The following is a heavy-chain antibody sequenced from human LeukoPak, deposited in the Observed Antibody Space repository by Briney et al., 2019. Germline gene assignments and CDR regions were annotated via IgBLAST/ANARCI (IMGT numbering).Heavy chain of an antibody. J-gene: IGHJ6*03. V-gene: IGHV3-48*03. CDR3: ARDRHWNHHYYYYYYMDV. Sequence: SGGSLRLSCAASGFTFSSYEMNWVRQAPGKGLEWVSYISSSGSTIYYADSVKGRFTISRDNAKNSLYLQMNSLRAEDTAVYYCARDRHWNHHYYYYYYMDVWGKGTTVTISS. CDR2: ISSSGSTI. CDR1: GFTFSSYE. D-gene: IGHD1-1*01.